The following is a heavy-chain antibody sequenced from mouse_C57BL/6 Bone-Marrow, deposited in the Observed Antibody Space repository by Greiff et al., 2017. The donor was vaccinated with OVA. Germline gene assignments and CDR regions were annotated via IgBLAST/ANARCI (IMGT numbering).Heavy chain of an antibody. CDR3: ARGSSERYFDY. CDR2: IYPRSGNT. Sequence: QVQLQQSGAELARPGASVKLSCTASGYTFTSYGISWVKQRTGQGLEWIGEIYPRSGNTYYNEKFKGKATLTADKSSSTAYMELRSLTSEDSAVYFCARGSSERYFDYWGQGTTLTVSS. V-gene: IGHV1-81*01. J-gene: IGHJ2*01. D-gene: IGHD3-2*02. CDR1: GYTFTSYG.